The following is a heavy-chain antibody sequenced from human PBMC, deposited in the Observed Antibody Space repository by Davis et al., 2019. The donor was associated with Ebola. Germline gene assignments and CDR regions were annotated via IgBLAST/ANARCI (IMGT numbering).Heavy chain of an antibody. J-gene: IGHJ5*02. D-gene: IGHD1-26*01. V-gene: IGHV4-61*08. CDR2: IYYSGST. CDR1: GGSISSGDYY. Sequence: MPSETLSLTCTVSGGSISSGDYYWSWIRQPPGKGLEWIGYIYYSGSTNYNPSLKSRVTISVDTSKNQFSLKLSSVTAADTAVYYCARVIGLNWFDPWGQGTLVTVSS. CDR3: ARVIGLNWFDP.